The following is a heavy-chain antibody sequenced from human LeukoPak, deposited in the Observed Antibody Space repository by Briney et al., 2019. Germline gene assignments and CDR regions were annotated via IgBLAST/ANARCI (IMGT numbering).Heavy chain of an antibody. CDR1: GGTFSSYA. J-gene: IGHJ4*02. CDR2: IIPIFGTA. Sequence: GASVKVSCKASGGTFSSYAISWVRQAPGQGLEWMGGIIPIFGTANYAQKFQGRVTMTRNTSISTAYMELSSLRSEDTAVYYCAKTPIPGIAVAEDYWGQGTLVTVSS. D-gene: IGHD6-19*01. CDR3: AKTPIPGIAVAEDY. V-gene: IGHV1-69*05.